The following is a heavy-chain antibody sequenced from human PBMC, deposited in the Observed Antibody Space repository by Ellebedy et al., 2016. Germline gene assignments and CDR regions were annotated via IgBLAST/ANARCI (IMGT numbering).Heavy chain of an antibody. Sequence: ASVKVSCKASGYTFTSYAMHWVRQAPGRRLEWMGWISAYNGNTNYAQKVQGRVTMTTDTSTSTAYMELRSLRSDDTAVYYCARVDTAMVTGYYYYYGMDVWGQGTTVTVSS. V-gene: IGHV1-18*01. CDR3: ARVDTAMVTGYYYYYGMDV. CDR1: GYTFTSYA. D-gene: IGHD5-18*01. CDR2: ISAYNGNT. J-gene: IGHJ6*02.